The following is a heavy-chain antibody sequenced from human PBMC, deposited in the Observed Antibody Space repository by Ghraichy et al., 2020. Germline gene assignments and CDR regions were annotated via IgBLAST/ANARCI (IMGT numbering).Heavy chain of an antibody. CDR1: GGTFSNYA. CDR2: ITPMLGIS. J-gene: IGHJ4*02. D-gene: IGHD3-22*01. V-gene: IGHV1-69*04. CDR3: ASAIQEYYYDSGTYYYRPFDY. Sequence: AVKVSCKASGGTFSNYAINWVRQAPGQGLEWMGRITPMLGISNYAQKFQGRVTITADKSTITAYMELSSLRSEDTAVYYCASAIQEYYYDSGTYYYRPFDYWGQGTLVTVSS.